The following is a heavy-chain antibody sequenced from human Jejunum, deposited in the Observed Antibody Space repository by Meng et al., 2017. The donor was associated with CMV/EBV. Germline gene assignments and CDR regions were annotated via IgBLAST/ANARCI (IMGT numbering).Heavy chain of an antibody. CDR3: ARFSGYDWNYVEY. V-gene: IGHV5-51*01. CDR1: GYRFSTHW. D-gene: IGHD3-16*01. Sequence: CRGSGYRFSTHWIGWGGQIPGKGLEWMAIMYPEDSDTSYSPSFQGQVTISADKSIRTAYLQWSSLKASDTAIYYCARFSGYDWNYVEYWGQGTLVTVSS. CDR2: MYPEDSDT. J-gene: IGHJ4*02.